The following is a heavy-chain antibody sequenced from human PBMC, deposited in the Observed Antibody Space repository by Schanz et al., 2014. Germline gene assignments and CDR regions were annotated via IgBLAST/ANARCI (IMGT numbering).Heavy chain of an antibody. V-gene: IGHV1-46*03. CDR2: INPIGGST. CDR3: ARGSPENMIRGELDY. J-gene: IGHJ4*02. D-gene: IGHD3-10*01. CDR1: GYTFTNFF. Sequence: QVHLVQSGAEVHKPGASLKISCKASGYTFTNFFLHWVRQAPGQGLEWMGIINPIGGSTTYAQKFRGAVTLTTDTSTDTAYLELTSLRSEDTAVYYCARGSPENMIRGELDYWGQGTLVTDSS.